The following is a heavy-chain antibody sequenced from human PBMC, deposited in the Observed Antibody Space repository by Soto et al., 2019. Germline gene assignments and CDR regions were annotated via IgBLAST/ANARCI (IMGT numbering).Heavy chain of an antibody. J-gene: IGHJ3*02. CDR3: TRDLRSWELWEFAFDI. CDR1: GFTFGDYA. V-gene: IGHV3-49*04. Sequence: QPGGSLRLSCTASGFTFGDYAMSWVRQAPGKGLEWVGFIRSKAYGGTTEYAASVKGRFTISRDDSKSIAYLQMNSLKTEDTAVYYCTRDLRSWELWEFAFDIWGQGTMVTVSS. CDR2: IRSKAYGGTT. D-gene: IGHD1-26*01.